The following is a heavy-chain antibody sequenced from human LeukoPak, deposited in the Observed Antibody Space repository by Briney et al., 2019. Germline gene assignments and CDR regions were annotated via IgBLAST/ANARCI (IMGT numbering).Heavy chain of an antibody. CDR2: INVNSGGT. CDR3: ARDGGMVRARKPIDY. Sequence: ASLKVSCKASGYTFTDDYIHWVRQAPGQGLEWMGWINVNSGGTNYAQKFYARVTMTRDTSISTAYMELRSLRSDDTAVYYCARDGGMVRARKPIDYWGQGTLVTVSS. J-gene: IGHJ4*02. CDR1: GYTFTDDY. V-gene: IGHV1-2*02. D-gene: IGHD3-10*01.